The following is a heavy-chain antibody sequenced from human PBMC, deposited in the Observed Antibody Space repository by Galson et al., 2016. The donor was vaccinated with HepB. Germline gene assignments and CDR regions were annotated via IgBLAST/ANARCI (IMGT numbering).Heavy chain of an antibody. D-gene: IGHD4-23*01. V-gene: IGHV1-18*01. J-gene: IGHJ4*02. Sequence: TDYPQRLQGRITMTAVTSTSTVYMELRSLRPDDTAIYYCARANYGGSFDYWGQGTLVTVSS. CDR3: ARANYGGSFDY. CDR2: T.